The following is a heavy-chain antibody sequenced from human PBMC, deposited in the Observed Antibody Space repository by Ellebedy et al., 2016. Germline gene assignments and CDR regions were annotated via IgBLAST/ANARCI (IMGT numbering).Heavy chain of an antibody. CDR2: MNPNSGNT. J-gene: IGHJ6*02. D-gene: IGHD6-19*01. Sequence: ASVKVSCKASGYTFTSYDINWVRQATGQGLEWMGWMNPNSGNTGYAQKFQGRATMTRNTSISTAYMELSSLRSEDTAVYYCAKRYSSGWYWNYYYGMDVWGQGTTVTVSS. V-gene: IGHV1-8*01. CDR1: GYTFTSYD. CDR3: AKRYSSGWYWNYYYGMDV.